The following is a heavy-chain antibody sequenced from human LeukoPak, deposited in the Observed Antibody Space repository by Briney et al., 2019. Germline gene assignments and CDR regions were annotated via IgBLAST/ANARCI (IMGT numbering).Heavy chain of an antibody. D-gene: IGHD4-17*01. V-gene: IGHV1-2*02. J-gene: IGHJ6*03. Sequence: ASVKLSCKASGYTFTGYYMHWVRQAPGQGLEWMGWINPNSGGTNYAQKFQGRVTMTRDTSISTAYMELSRLRSDDTAVYYCARATGYYYYYYMDVWGKGTTVTVSS. CDR2: INPNSGGT. CDR3: ARATGYYYYYYMDV. CDR1: GYTFTGYY.